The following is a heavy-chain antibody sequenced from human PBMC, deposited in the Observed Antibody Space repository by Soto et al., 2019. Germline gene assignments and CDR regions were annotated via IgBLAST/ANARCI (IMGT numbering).Heavy chain of an antibody. V-gene: IGHV3-23*01. D-gene: IGHD3-10*01. CDR1: GFTFSDFA. Sequence: HPGGSLRLSCLASGFTFSDFAMTWVRHVPGRGLEWVASLDGAGGSTYYVESVRGRFSISRDNSQNTLFLQMKRLTVDDTAIYYCAAPRDEYGSGVSWFTYGMDIWGQGTTVTVSS. CDR2: LDGAGGST. CDR3: AAPRDEYGSGVSWFTYGMDI. J-gene: IGHJ6*02.